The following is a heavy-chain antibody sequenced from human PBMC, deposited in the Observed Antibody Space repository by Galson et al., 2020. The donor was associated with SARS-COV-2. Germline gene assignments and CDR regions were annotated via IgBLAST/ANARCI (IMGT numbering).Heavy chain of an antibody. CDR3: ARIRIWSGYQAFYYFDY. D-gene: IGHD3-3*01. Sequence: SGPTLVKPTQTLTLTCTFSGFSLSTSGMCVSWIRQPPGKALEWLARIDWDDDKYYSTSLKTRLTISKDTSKNQVVLTMTNMDPVDTATYYCARIRIWSGYQAFYYFDYWGQGTLVTVSS. CDR2: IDWDDDK. V-gene: IGHV2-70*11. CDR1: GFSLSTSGMC. J-gene: IGHJ4*02.